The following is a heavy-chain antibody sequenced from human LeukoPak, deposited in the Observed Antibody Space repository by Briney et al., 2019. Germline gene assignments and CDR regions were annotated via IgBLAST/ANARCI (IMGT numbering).Heavy chain of an antibody. CDR2: INKNGEFT. CDR1: GFTFDEYS. J-gene: IGHJ4*02. Sequence: PGGSLRLSCAASGFTFDEYSIHWVRQAPGKGLEWVSLINKNGEFTYYADSVKGRFTISRDNSKNTLYLQMNSLRAEDTAVYYCARAQYSSSSSGLDYWGQGTLVTVSS. CDR3: ARAQYSSSSSGLDY. V-gene: IGHV3-43*01. D-gene: IGHD6-6*01.